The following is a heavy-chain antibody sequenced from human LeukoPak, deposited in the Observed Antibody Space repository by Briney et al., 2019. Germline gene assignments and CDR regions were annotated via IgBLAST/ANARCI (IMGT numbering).Heavy chain of an antibody. J-gene: IGHJ4*02. D-gene: IGHD4-17*01. CDR3: ARVRGGAIDH. CDR2: IAPSGSTQ. V-gene: IGHV3-7*01. CDR1: GFTFSLYS. Sequence: GGSLRLSCAASGFTFSLYSMTWVRQAPGKGLEWVANIAPSGSTQNSVDSLGGRFTVARDNPKISLYLQMLSLGAEAAAVYYCARVRGGAIDHWGQGTLVTVSS.